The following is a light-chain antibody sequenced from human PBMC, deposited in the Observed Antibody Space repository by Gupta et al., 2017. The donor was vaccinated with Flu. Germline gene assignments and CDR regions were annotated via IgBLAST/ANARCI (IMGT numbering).Light chain of an antibody. CDR3: YSTDSSGSHGV. V-gene: IGLV3-10*01. CDR2: EDN. J-gene: IGLJ3*02. Sequence: SYELTQPPSVSVSPGQTARITCSGDALQKKYVYWYHQKSGQAPVLVIFEDNKRPSGIPERFSGSSSGTKATLTISGAQVEDEADYYCYSTDSSGSHGVFGGGTKLTVL. CDR1: ALQKKY.